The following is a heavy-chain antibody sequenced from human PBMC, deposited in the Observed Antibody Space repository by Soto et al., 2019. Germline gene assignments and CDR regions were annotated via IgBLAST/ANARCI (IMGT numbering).Heavy chain of an antibody. CDR3: ASTVDTAMVTAGHDAFDI. J-gene: IGHJ3*02. D-gene: IGHD5-18*01. CDR2: IIPIFGTA. CDR1: GGTFSSYA. V-gene: IGHV1-69*13. Sequence: GASVKVSCKASGGTFSSYAIIWVRQAPGQGLEWMGGIIPIFGTANYAQKFQGRVTITADESTSTAYMELSSLRSEDTAVYYCASTVDTAMVTAGHDAFDIWGQGTMVTVSS.